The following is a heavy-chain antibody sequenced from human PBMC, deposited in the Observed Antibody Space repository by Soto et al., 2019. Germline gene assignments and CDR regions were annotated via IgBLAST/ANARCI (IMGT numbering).Heavy chain of an antibody. Sequence: HPGGSLRLSCAASGFTFSSYGMHWVRQAPGKGLEWVAVISYDGSNKYYADSVKGRFTISRDNSKNTLYLQMNSLRAEDTAVYYCAKAALQLWFFDYWGQGTLVTVSS. D-gene: IGHD5-18*01. V-gene: IGHV3-30*18. J-gene: IGHJ4*02. CDR3: AKAALQLWFFDY. CDR1: GFTFSSYG. CDR2: ISYDGSNK.